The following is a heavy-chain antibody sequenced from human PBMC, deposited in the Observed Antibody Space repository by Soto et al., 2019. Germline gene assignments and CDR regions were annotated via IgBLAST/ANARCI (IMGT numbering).Heavy chain of an antibody. J-gene: IGHJ4*02. V-gene: IGHV3-74*01. D-gene: IGHD2-2*01. CDR3: ARVSREVVPAAIDY. Sequence: EVQLVESGGGLVQPGGSLRLSCAASGFTFSSYWIHWVRQAPGKGLVWVSRINSDGSSTTYADSVKGRFTISRDNAQNTLYLQMTSLRAEDTAVYYCARVSREVVPAAIDYWGQGTLVTVSS. CDR2: INSDGSST. CDR1: GFTFSSYW.